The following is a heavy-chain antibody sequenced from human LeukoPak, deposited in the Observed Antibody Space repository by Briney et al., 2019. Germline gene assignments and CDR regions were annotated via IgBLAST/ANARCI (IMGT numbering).Heavy chain of an antibody. Sequence: GGSLRLSCAASGFTFSSYGMHWVRQAPGKGLEWVAVIWYDGSNKYYADSVKGRFTISRDNSKNTLYLHMNSLRAEDTAVYYCARAEVVVAATTFDYWGQGTLVTVSS. D-gene: IGHD2-15*01. CDR3: ARAEVVVAATTFDY. J-gene: IGHJ4*02. V-gene: IGHV3-33*01. CDR1: GFTFSSYG. CDR2: IWYDGSNK.